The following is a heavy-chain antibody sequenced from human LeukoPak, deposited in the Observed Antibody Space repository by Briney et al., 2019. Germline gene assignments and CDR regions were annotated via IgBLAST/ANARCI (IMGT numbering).Heavy chain of an antibody. Sequence: SETLSLTCTVSGGSISSYYWSWIRQPPGKGLEWIGEINHSGSTNYNPSLKSRVTISVDTSKNQFSLKLSSVTAADTAVYYCARERESEELPNAFDIWGQGTMVTVSS. CDR2: INHSGST. J-gene: IGHJ3*02. CDR1: GGSISSYY. V-gene: IGHV4-34*01. CDR3: ARERESEELPNAFDI. D-gene: IGHD1-26*01.